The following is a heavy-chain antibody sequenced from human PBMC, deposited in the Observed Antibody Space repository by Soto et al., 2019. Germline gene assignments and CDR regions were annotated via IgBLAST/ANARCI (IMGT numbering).Heavy chain of an antibody. V-gene: IGHV4-59*08. D-gene: IGHD3-22*01. Sequence: SETLSLTCTVSGCSISSYYWSWIRQPPGKGLEWIGYIYYSGSTNYNPSLKSRVTISVDTSKNQFSLKLSSVTAADTAVYYCANYDSKFDYWGQGTLVTVSS. CDR1: GCSISSYY. J-gene: IGHJ4*02. CDR3: ANYDSKFDY. CDR2: IYYSGST.